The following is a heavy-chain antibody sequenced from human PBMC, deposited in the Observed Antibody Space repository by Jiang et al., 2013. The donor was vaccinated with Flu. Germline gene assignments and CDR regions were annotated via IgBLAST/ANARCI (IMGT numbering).Heavy chain of an antibody. V-gene: IGHV4-39*07. CDR3: ARAQKFSGFELPYFDY. Sequence: GLVKPSETLSLTCTVSGGSITSNNYYWVWIRQPPGKGLEWIGSIYHSGSTYYNPSLKSRVTIAVDTSKNQFSLKLSSVTAADTAVYYCARAQKFSGFELPYFDYWGQGTLVTFSS. CDR2: IYHSGST. J-gene: IGHJ4*02. D-gene: IGHD5-12*01. CDR1: GGSITSNNYY.